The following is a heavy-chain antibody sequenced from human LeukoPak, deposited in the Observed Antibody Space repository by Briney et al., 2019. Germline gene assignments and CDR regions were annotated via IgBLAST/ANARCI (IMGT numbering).Heavy chain of an antibody. D-gene: IGHD3-10*01. CDR1: GFTFSSYS. CDR2: ISSSNSYI. V-gene: IGHV3-21*01. CDR3: ARNVYGSGSYYPDY. J-gene: IGHJ4*02. Sequence: PGGSLRLSCAASGFTFSSYSMNWVRQAPGKGLEWVSSISSSNSYIYYADSVKGRFTISRDNAKNSLYLQMNSLRAEDTAVYYCARNVYGSGSYYPDYWGQGTLVTVSS.